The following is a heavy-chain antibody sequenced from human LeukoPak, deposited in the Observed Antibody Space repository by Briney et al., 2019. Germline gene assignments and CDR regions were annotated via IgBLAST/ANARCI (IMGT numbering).Heavy chain of an antibody. V-gene: IGHV1-69*05. CDR3: ARVIRSWFDP. D-gene: IGHD3-3*01. Sequence: SVKVSCKASGGTFSSYAISWVRQAPGQGLEWMGRIIPIIGTANYAQKFQGRVTITTDESTSTAYMELSSLRSEDTAVYYCARVIRSWFDPWGQGTLVTGSS. CDR2: IIPIIGTA. J-gene: IGHJ5*02. CDR1: GGTFSSYA.